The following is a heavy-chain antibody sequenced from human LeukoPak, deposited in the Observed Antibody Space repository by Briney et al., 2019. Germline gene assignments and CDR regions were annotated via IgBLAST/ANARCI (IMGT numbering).Heavy chain of an antibody. CDR3: ARALKSDSDSANEYYEYFHH. V-gene: IGHV3-66*01. D-gene: IGHD3-22*01. CDR2: IYDVGST. CDR1: GFTVSTNS. Sequence: GRSLRLSCAASGFTVSTNSMSWVRQAPGKGLEWVSVIYDVGSTYHTDSVKGRFSISRDNSKNTVYLQMNSLRAEDTAVYYCARALKSDSDSANEYYEYFHHWGQGTLVTVSS. J-gene: IGHJ1*01.